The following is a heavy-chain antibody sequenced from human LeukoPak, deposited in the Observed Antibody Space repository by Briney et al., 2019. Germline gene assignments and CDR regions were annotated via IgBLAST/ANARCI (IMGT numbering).Heavy chain of an antibody. D-gene: IGHD2-15*01. J-gene: IGHJ4*02. CDR2: INPNSGGT. V-gene: IGHV1-2*02. Sequence: ASVKLSCKASGYTFTGYYIHWVRLPPGQGLEWMGWINPNSGGTNYAQKFQGRVTMTRDTSISTAYMELRSLTSDDTAVYYCARVKDLDFWGQGTPVTVSS. CDR3: ARVKDLDF. CDR1: GYTFTGYY.